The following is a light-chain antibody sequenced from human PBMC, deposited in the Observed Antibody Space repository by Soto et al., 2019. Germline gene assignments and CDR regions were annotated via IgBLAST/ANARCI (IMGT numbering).Light chain of an antibody. J-gene: IGLJ1*01. CDR1: SSDIGTYNH. V-gene: IGLV2-14*01. CDR3: CSYTTSSTLV. Sequence: SFLARPPSVSGSPGQSIAMSCAGTSSDIGTYNHVSWYQQHPGKAPQLIIYEDINRPSGLSSRFSGSKSGNTASLTISGLQAEDEADYFCCSYTTSSTLVCGTGTKVTVL. CDR2: EDI.